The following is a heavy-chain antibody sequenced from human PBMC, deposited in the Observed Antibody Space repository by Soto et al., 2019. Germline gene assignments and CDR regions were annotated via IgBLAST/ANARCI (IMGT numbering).Heavy chain of an antibody. V-gene: IGHV4-39*01. D-gene: IGHD2-15*01. CDR3: ARLGSNYRECIGGRCYYFVY. CDR1: GGSISSSSYY. J-gene: IGHJ4*02. CDR2: IYYSGST. Sequence: SETLSLTCTVSGGSISSSSYYWGWIRQPPGKGLEWIGSIYYSGSTYYNPSLKSRVTISVDTSKNQFSLKLSSVTAADTAVYYCARLGSNYRECIGGRCYYFVYWGEASLVTVAS.